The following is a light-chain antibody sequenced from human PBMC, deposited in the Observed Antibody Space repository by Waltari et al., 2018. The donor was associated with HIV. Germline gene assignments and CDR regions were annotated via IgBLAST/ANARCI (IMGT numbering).Light chain of an antibody. CDR2: DLT. CDR1: SSDVGGYNY. Sequence: QSALTQPRSVSGSPGQSVTISCTGTSSDVGGYNYVSWYQQLPGKAPTLMIYDLTERPSGVPDLFSGSKSGNTASLTISGLQAEDEADYYCCSFAGSYTWLFGGGTKLTVL. J-gene: IGLJ2*01. V-gene: IGLV2-11*01. CDR3: CSFAGSYTWL.